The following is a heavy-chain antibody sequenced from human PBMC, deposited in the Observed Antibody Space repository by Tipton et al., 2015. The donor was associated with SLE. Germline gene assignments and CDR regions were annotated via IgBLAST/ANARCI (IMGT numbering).Heavy chain of an antibody. V-gene: IGHV3-23*01. D-gene: IGHD1/OR15-1a*01. CDR3: AKFEKTTDFYLDS. J-gene: IGHJ4*02. CDR2: ISGGGGST. CDR1: GFTFSSYA. Sequence: SLRLSCATSGFTFSSYALGWVRRAPGKGLEWVSAISGGGGSTYYADFVKGRFSISIDKSKKTLFLQMNRLRVDDTATYYCAKFEKTTDFYLDSWGQGTLVSVSS.